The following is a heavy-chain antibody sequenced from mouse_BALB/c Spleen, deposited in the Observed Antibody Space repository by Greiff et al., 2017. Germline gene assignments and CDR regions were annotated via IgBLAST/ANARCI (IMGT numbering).Heavy chain of an antibody. CDR3: ARKDSNYGGDAMDY. Sequence: VQLQQSGPGLVQPSQTLSITCTASGFTLTSYGVHWVRQSPGKGLEWLGVIWSGGSTDYDTAFISRLSISKDNTKSQVFFIMNSLQANDTAIYYCARKDSNYGGDAMDYWGQGTSVTVSA. D-gene: IGHD2-5*01. V-gene: IGHV2-4-1*01. J-gene: IGHJ4*01. CDR1: GFTLTSYG. CDR2: IWSGGST.